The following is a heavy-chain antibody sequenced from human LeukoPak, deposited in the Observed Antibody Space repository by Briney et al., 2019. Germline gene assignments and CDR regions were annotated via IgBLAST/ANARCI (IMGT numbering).Heavy chain of an antibody. CDR2: FDPEDGET. D-gene: IGHD6-13*01. V-gene: IGHV1-24*01. Sequence: ASVMVSCKVTGNNFTELYMNGVRQAPGRWLEWMGGFDPEDGETIYAQKFQGRVTMTEDTSTDTAYMELSSLRSEDTAVYYCATEFTSVAAYNWFDPWGQGTLVTVSS. J-gene: IGHJ5*02. CDR3: ATEFTSVAAYNWFDP. CDR1: GNNFTELY.